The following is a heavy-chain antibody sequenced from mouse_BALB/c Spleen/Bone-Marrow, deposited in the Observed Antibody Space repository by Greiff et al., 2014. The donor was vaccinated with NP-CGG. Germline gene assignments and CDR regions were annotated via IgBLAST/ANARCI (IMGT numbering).Heavy chain of an antibody. CDR1: GYTFTDYY. CDR3: ARPPYYYGSSYYWYFDV. CDR2: IYPGGGNT. D-gene: IGHD1-1*01. V-gene: IGHV1-84*02. Sequence: QVQLKESGPELVKPGASVKISCKASGYTFTDYYINWVKQKPGQGLEWIGWIYPGGGNTKDNEKFKGKATLTVDTSSSTAYMQLSSLTSEDTAVYFCARPPYYYGSSYYWYFDVWGAGTTVTVSS. J-gene: IGHJ1*01.